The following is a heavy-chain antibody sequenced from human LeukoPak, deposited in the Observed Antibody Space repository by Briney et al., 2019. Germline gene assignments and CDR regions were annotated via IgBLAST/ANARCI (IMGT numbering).Heavy chain of an antibody. CDR2: VYPGGSHT. D-gene: IGHD4-17*01. V-gene: IGHV5-51*01. J-gene: IGHJ4*02. CDR1: GCRLTSYW. CDR3: ARDPTPGPYGDYFDY. Sequence: GGSLKTYRKGSGCRLTSYWLGWVRPMPGKGLEWMGIVYPGGSHTRCSPSFQGQLTISADKSISTAYLQGSSLKASDTAMYYCARDPTPGPYGDYFDYWGQGTLVTVSS.